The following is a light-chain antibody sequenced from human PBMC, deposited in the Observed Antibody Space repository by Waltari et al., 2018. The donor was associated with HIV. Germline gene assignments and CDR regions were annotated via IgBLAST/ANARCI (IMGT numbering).Light chain of an antibody. CDR1: KRVLYTSKDKNS. V-gene: IGKV4-1*01. CDR3: QQYLDFPRT. Sequence: DMIQSPDSLTVSLGERSTLNCKCSKRVLYTSKDKNSLAWYQQKSGQPPKLRIYWASAREFGVPDRFSGSGSVSDFNLTISSLQAEDVAVYYCQQYLDFPRTFGQGTQGEVK. CDR2: WAS. J-gene: IGKJ1*01.